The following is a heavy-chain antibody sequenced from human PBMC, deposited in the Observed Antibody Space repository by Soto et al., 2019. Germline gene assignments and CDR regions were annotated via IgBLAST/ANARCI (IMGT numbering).Heavy chain of an antibody. CDR1: GGSISTYY. CDR2: IYASASP. CDR3: ARSAVPRGGWFLP. J-gene: IGHJ5*02. D-gene: IGHD2-15*01. V-gene: IGHV4-4*07. Sequence: QVQLQESGPGLVKPSGTLSLTCNVSGGSISTYYWYWIRQPAGKGLEWIGRIYASASPNYNPSLKSRVIMSVDTSKNQFHLTMSSVTAAATAMYYCARSAVPRGGWFLPWGHVILVTVSP.